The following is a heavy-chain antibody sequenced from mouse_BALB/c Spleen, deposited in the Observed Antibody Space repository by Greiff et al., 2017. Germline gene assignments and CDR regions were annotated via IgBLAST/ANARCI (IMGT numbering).Heavy chain of an antibody. Sequence: EVKLQESGPGLVKPSQSLSLTCSVTGYSITSGYYWNWIRQFPGNKLEWMGYISYDGSNNYNPSLKNRISITRDTSKNQFFLKLNSVTTEDTATYYCARDGNYGPPYAMDYWGQGTSVTVSS. CDR3: ARDGNYGPPYAMDY. CDR1: GYSITSGYY. CDR2: ISYDGSN. J-gene: IGHJ4*01. D-gene: IGHD1-1*02. V-gene: IGHV3-6*02.